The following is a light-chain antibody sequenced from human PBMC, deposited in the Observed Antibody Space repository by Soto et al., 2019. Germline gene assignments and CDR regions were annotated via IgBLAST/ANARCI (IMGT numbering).Light chain of an antibody. CDR1: QSVSSN. CDR3: QQYNNWPPWT. Sequence: EIVMTQSPATLPASPGERATLSCRASQSVSSNLAWYQQKPGQAPRLLIYGASTRATGIPARFSGSGSGTEFTLTISSLQSEDFAVYYCQQYNNWPPWTFGQGTKVDIK. V-gene: IGKV3-15*01. CDR2: GAS. J-gene: IGKJ1*01.